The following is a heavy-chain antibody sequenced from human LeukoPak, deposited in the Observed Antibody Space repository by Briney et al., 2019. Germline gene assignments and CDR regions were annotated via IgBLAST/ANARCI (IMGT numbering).Heavy chain of an antibody. Sequence: PSETLSLTCAVYGGSFGGYYWSWIRQPPGKGLEWIGEINHSGSTNYNPSLKSRVTISVDTSKNQFSLKLSSVTAADTAVYYCARGGYYFDYWGQGTLVTVSS. CDR2: INHSGST. CDR1: GGSFGGYY. V-gene: IGHV4-34*01. J-gene: IGHJ4*02. CDR3: ARGGYYFDY.